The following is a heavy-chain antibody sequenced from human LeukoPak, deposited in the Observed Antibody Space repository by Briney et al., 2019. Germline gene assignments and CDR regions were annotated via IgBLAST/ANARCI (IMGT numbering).Heavy chain of an antibody. J-gene: IGHJ6*03. CDR3: AKEKAYGSGSYSVLYYYYYMDV. Sequence: GGSLRLSCAASGFTFSSYGMHWVRQAPGKGLEWVAFIRYDGSNKYYADSVKGRFTISRDNSKNTLYLQMNSLRAEDTAVYYCAKEKAYGSGSYSVLYYYYYMDVWGKGTTVTVPS. D-gene: IGHD3-10*01. V-gene: IGHV3-30*02. CDR2: IRYDGSNK. CDR1: GFTFSSYG.